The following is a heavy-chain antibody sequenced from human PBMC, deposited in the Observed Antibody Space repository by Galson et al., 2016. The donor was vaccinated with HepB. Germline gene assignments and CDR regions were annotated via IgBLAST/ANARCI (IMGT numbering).Heavy chain of an antibody. D-gene: IGHD2-21*01. Sequence: SLRLSCAGSGFNFKNYGMHWVRQAPGKGLEWVAVIFHDGSELYYADSVRGRFTISRDNAKNTLYLQMNSLRVDDTAVYYCARGGGGVVKYGTDVWGQGTTVTVSS. CDR3: ARGGGGVVKYGTDV. CDR1: GFNFKNYG. CDR2: IFHDGSEL. J-gene: IGHJ6*02. V-gene: IGHV3-30*12.